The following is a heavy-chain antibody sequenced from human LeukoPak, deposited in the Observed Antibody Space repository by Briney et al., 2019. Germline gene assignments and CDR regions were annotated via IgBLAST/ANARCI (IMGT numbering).Heavy chain of an antibody. CDR2: ISGSGEST. D-gene: IGHD4-23*01. Sequence: GGSLRLSCVASGFIFSNYNMNWVRQAPGKGLEWVSAISGSGESTYYTDSVKGRFTISRDNSKNTLYLQMNSLRAEDTAVYYCAKDHMVATDYWGQGTLVTVSS. J-gene: IGHJ4*02. V-gene: IGHV3-23*01. CDR1: GFIFSNYN. CDR3: AKDHMVATDY.